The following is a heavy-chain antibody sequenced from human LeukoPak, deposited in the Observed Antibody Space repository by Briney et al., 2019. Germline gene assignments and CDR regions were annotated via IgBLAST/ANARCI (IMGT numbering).Heavy chain of an antibody. CDR1: GGLISSGSYY. J-gene: IGHJ4*02. CDR2: IYTSGST. D-gene: IGHD6-6*01. CDR3: ARKGSLVFDY. V-gene: IGHV4-61*02. Sequence: SETLSLTCTVSGGLISSGSYYWSWIRQPAGKGLEWIGRIYTSGSTNYNPSLKSRVTISVDTSKNQFSLKLSSVTAADTAVYYCARKGSLVFDYWGQGTLVTVSS.